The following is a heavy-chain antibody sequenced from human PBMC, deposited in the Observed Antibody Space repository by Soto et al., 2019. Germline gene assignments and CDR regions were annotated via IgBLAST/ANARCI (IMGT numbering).Heavy chain of an antibody. CDR3: ARWWSGSRQGFDP. D-gene: IGHD3-3*01. CDR1: GGSISSGGYY. Sequence: TSETLSLTCTVSGGSISSGGYYWNWIRQHPGKGLEWIGYIYYSGSTYYNPSLKSRVTISVDTSKNQFSLKLSSVTAADTAVYYCARWWSGSRQGFDPWGQGTLVTVSS. J-gene: IGHJ5*02. CDR2: IYYSGST. V-gene: IGHV4-31*03.